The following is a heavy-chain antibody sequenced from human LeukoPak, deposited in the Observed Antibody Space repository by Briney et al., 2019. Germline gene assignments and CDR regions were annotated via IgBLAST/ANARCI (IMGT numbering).Heavy chain of an antibody. V-gene: IGHV4-59*01. CDR2: IYYSGST. Sequence: SGTPSLTRTVSGGSISSYYWSLIRPPPGKGLEWIGYIYYSGSTNYNPSLKSRVTISVDTSKNQFSLKLSSVTAADTAVYYCAGHTYTGLGDYWGQGTLVTVSS. D-gene: IGHD6-19*01. CDR3: AGHTYTGLGDY. J-gene: IGHJ4*02. CDR1: GGSISSYY.